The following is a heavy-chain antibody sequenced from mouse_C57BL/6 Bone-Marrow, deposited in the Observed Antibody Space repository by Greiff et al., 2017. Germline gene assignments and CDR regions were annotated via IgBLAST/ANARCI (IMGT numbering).Heavy chain of an antibody. V-gene: IGHV1-15*01. J-gene: IGHJ1*03. CDR2: IDPETGGT. CDR1: GYTFTDYE. CDR3: TRSGYYGSSYGYFDV. D-gene: IGHD1-1*01. Sequence: QVQLQQSGAELVRPGASVTLSCKASGYTFTDYEIHWVKQTPVHGLEWIGAIDPETGGTAYNQKFKGKAILTADKSSSTAYMELRSLTSEDSAVYYCTRSGYYGSSYGYFDVWGTGTTVTVSS.